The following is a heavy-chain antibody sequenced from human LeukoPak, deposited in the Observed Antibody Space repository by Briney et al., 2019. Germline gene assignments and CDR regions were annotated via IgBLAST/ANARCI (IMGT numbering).Heavy chain of an antibody. CDR3: AKQSYARSLGE. CDR1: GFPFSDFS. J-gene: IGHJ4*02. CDR2: TNSGGTST. D-gene: IGHD2-8*01. V-gene: IGHV3-23*01. Sequence: GGSLRLSCATSGFPFSDFSMSWVRQAPGKGLEWISTTNSGGTSTYYAESVKGRFTISRDDSKDTLYLQMSSLRVEDTAVYYCAKQSYARSLGEGGPGTLVSVSS.